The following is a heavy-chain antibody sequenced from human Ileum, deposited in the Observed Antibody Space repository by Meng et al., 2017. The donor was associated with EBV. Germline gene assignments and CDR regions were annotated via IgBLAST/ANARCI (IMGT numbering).Heavy chain of an antibody. V-gene: IGHV4-4*02. D-gene: IGHD6-19*01. CDR3: ARVGQWLPIDY. J-gene: IGHJ4*02. CDR1: GGSISSSNW. Sequence: QVQRPGAGPGLVKPSGTLSLTCAGSGGSISSSNWWSWVRQPPGKGLEWIGVIYHSGSTNYNPFLKSRVTISVDKSKNQFSLNLSSVTAADTAVYYCARVGQWLPIDYWGQGTLVTVSS. CDR2: IYHSGST.